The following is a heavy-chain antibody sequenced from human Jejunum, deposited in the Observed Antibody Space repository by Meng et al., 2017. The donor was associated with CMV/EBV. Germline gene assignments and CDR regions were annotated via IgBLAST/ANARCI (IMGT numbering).Heavy chain of an antibody. V-gene: IGHV1-18*01. J-gene: IGHJ4*02. D-gene: IGHD1-26*01. CDR2: ISGYNGNT. CDR3: AREADGATFDY. CDR1: GYTFTSYG. Sequence: VLRVQSGAEGWKLGASVKVSCKASGYTFTSYGISWVRQAPGQGLEWMGWISGYNGNTNYAQKLQGRVTMTTDTSTSTAYMELRSLRSDDTAVYYCAREADGATFDYWGQGTLVTVSS.